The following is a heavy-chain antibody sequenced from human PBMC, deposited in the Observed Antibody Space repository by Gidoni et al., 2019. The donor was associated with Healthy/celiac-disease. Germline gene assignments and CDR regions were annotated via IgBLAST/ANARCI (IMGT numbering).Heavy chain of an antibody. V-gene: IGHV4-34*01. CDR1: GGSFSGYY. CDR3: ARGHGGSGYPPYYYYGMDV. J-gene: IGHJ6*02. CDR2: INHSGST. D-gene: IGHD3-9*01. Sequence: QVQLQQWGAGLLKPSETLSLTCAVYGGSFSGYYWSWIRQPPGKGLEWIGEINHSGSTNYNPSLKSRVTISVDTSKNQFSLKLSSVTAADTAVYYCARGHGGSGYPPYYYYGMDVWGQGTTVTVSS.